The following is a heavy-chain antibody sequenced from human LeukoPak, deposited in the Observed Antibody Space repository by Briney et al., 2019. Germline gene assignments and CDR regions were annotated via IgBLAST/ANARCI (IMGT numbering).Heavy chain of an antibody. J-gene: IGHJ5*02. CDR2: ISAYNGNT. CDR1: GYTFTSYG. V-gene: IGHV1-18*01. CDR3: ARAHGDSPTNWFDP. D-gene: IGHD4-17*01. Sequence: ASVKVSCKASGYTFTSYGISRVRQAPGQGLEWMGWISAYNGNTNYAQKLQGRVTMTTDTSTSTAYMELRSLRSDDTAVYYCARAHGDSPTNWFDPWGQGTLVTVSS.